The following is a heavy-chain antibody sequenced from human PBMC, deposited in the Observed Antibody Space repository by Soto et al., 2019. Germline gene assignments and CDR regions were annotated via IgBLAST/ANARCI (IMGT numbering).Heavy chain of an antibody. CDR3: ARRGYYYDSSFYYYDFDY. J-gene: IGHJ4*02. D-gene: IGHD3-22*01. Sequence: LGESLKISCKGSGYSFTSYWITWVRQMPGKGLEWMGRIDPSDSYTNYSPSFQGHVTISADKSISTAYLQWSSLKASDTAMYYCARRGYYYDSSFYYYDFDYWGQGTLVTVSS. CDR1: GYSFTSYW. V-gene: IGHV5-10-1*01. CDR2: IDPSDSYT.